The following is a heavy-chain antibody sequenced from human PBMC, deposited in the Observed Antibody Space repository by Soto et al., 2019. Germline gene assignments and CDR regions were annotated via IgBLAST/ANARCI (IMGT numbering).Heavy chain of an antibody. CDR1: DGSISSGGYY. V-gene: IGHV4-31*03. CDR3: ARNTAKASGYYYGMDV. CDR2: IYYSGST. Sequence: QVQLQESGPGLVKPSQTLSLTCTVSDGSISSGGYYWSWIRQHTGTGLEWIGYIYYSGSTYYNPSHKSRVTIAVDTSKNQFSLKLRSVTAADTAVYYGARNTAKASGYYYGMDVWGQGTTVTVSS. J-gene: IGHJ6*02. D-gene: IGHD5-18*01.